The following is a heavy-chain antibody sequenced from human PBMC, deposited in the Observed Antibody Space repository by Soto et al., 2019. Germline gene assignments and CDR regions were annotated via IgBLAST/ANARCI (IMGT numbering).Heavy chain of an antibody. CDR1: GFTFSSCS. Sequence: PGGSLRLSCAASGFTFSSCSMNWVRQAPGKGLEWVSSISSGSSYIYYADSVKGRFTISRDNAKNSLYLQMNSLRAEDTAVYYCARGVPTLQPPDAFDIWGQGTMVTVSS. J-gene: IGHJ3*02. CDR2: ISSGSSYI. CDR3: ARGVPTLQPPDAFDI. V-gene: IGHV3-21*01. D-gene: IGHD3-10*01.